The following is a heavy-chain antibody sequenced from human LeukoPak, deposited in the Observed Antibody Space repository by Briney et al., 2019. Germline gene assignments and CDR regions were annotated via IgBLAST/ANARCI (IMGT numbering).Heavy chain of an antibody. Sequence: SETLSLTCAVYGGSFSGYYWSWIRQPPGKGLEWIGEINHSGSTNYNPSLKSRVTISVDTSKNQFSLKLSSVTAADTAVYYCARHGTSGSYYYMDVWGKGTTVTVS. V-gene: IGHV4-34*01. CDR1: GGSFSGYY. CDR2: INHSGST. J-gene: IGHJ6*03. CDR3: ARHGTSGSYYYMDV. D-gene: IGHD1-26*01.